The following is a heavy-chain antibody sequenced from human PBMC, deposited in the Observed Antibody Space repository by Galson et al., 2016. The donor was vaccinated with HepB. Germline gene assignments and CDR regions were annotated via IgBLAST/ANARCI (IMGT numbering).Heavy chain of an antibody. D-gene: IGHD3-10*01. CDR3: ARGSSDFENLSGSSWYVDR. J-gene: IGHJ2*01. CDR2: IYFSGGT. CDR1: GDSIDRGGYY. Sequence: TLSLTCTVTGDSIDRGGYYWTWVRQFPGKGLEWIGYIYFSGGTNSSPSLKSRVTLSVDISQTLFSLEVSSVTPADTAMYYCARGSSDFENLSGSSWYVDRWGRGTLVTVSS. V-gene: IGHV4-31*03.